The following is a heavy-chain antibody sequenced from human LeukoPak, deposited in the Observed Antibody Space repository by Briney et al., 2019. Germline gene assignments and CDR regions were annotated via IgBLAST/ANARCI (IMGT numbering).Heavy chain of an antibody. J-gene: IGHJ4*02. Sequence: GRSLRLSCAASGFTFSNYAMHWVRQAPGKGLEWVAVISYDGGNKDYTESVKGRFTISRDNSKNTLYLQMNSLRAEDTAVYYCAKGGDCSSTNCYLPFDYWGQGTLVTVSS. CDR1: GFTFSNYA. V-gene: IGHV3-30-3*01. CDR2: ISYDGGNK. D-gene: IGHD2-2*01. CDR3: AKGGDCSSTNCYLPFDY.